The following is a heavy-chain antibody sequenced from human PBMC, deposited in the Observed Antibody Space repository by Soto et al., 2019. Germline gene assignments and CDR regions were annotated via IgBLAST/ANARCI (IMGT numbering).Heavy chain of an antibody. CDR3: ARNSSSRFYYYGMDV. J-gene: IGHJ6*02. V-gene: IGHV3-21*01. CDR1: GFTFSSYS. CDR2: ISSSSSYI. Sequence: LRLSCAASGFTFSSYSMNWVRQAPGKGLEWVSSISSSSSYIYYADSVKGRFTISRDNAKNSLYLQMNSLRAEDTAVYYCARNSSSRFYYYGMDVWGQGTTVTVSS. D-gene: IGHD6-13*01.